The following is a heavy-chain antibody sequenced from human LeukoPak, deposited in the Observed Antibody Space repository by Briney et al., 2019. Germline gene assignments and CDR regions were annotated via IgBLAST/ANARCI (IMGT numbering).Heavy chain of an antibody. J-gene: IGHJ3*02. V-gene: IGHV1-2*01. CDR3: EREGVALPAAWGAFYI. CDR1: GYTFTSYG. Sequence: ASVKVSCKASGYTFTSYGISWVRQAPGKGREGMGWINPNSGGTNYAQKFQGRVTNNRDTSNRTDYMEMRRVRYGDTDVYVCEREGVALPAAWGAFYIWGQGTMVTVSS. CDR2: INPNSGGT. D-gene: IGHD2-2*01.